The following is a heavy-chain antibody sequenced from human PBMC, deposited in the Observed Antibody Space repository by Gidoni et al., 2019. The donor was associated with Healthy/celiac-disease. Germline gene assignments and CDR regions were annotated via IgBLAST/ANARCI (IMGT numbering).Heavy chain of an antibody. V-gene: IGHV1-45*02. CDR3: AGGWELLT. CDR2: ITPFNGNT. D-gene: IGHD1-26*01. CDR1: GYTFTYRH. J-gene: IGHJ4*02. Sequence: MQLVQSGAEVKKTGSSVNVSCKASGYTFTYRHLHWVRQAPGQALEWMGWITPFNGNTNYAQKFQDRVTITRDRSMSTAYMELSSLRSEDTAMYYCAGGWELLTWGQGTLVTVSS.